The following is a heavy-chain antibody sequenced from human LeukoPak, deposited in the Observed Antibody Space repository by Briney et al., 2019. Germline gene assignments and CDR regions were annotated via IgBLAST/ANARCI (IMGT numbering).Heavy chain of an antibody. D-gene: IGHD1-26*01. V-gene: IGHV3-23*01. Sequence: GGSLRLSCTASGFTVSRNYMNWIRQAPGKGLEWVSAISGSGGSTYYADSVKGRFTISRDNSKNTLYLQMNSLRAEDTAVYYCAKDRGGSYPHWGQGTLVTVSS. CDR1: GFTVSRNY. CDR2: ISGSGGST. CDR3: AKDRGGSYPH. J-gene: IGHJ4*02.